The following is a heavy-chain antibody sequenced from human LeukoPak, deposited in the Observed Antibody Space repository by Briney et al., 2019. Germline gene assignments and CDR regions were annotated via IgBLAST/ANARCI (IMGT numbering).Heavy chain of an antibody. CDR2: IDPSGSHI. CDR3: ARRYPFDS. J-gene: IGHJ5*01. V-gene: IGHV5-10-1*01. CDR1: GYSFTSYW. D-gene: IGHD3-9*01. Sequence: GESLKISCKASGYSFTSYWINWVRQMRGKGLEWMGRIDPSGSHINYTPSFQGLVTISADKSISTAYLQWSSLKASDTAIYYCARRYPFDSWGQGTLVTVSS.